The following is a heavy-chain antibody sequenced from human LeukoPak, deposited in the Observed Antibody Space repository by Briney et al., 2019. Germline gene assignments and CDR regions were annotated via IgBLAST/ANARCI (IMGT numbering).Heavy chain of an antibody. J-gene: IGHJ4*02. CDR2: ISSTGRTI. D-gene: IGHD6-13*01. CDR1: GFTFSSYG. V-gene: IGHV3-48*01. Sequence: GGSLRLSCAASGFTFSSYGMHWVRQAPGKGLEWVSYISSTGRTIYYADSVKGRFTISRDNAKNSLYLQVNSLRAEDTAIYYCARVDRISAASFWGQGTLVTVSS. CDR3: ARVDRISAASF.